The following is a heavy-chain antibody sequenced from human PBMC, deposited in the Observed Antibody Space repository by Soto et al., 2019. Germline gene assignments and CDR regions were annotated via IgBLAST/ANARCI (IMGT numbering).Heavy chain of an antibody. V-gene: IGHV3-53*02. CDR1: GFTVSSNY. CDR2: IYSGGST. J-gene: IGHJ4*02. Sequence: EVQLVETGGGLIQPGGSLRLSCAASGFTVSSNYMSWVRQAPGKGLEWVSVIYSGGSTYYADSVKGRFTISRDNSKNTLYLQMNSLRAEDTAVYYCAREKKTIRFLEWYLDYWGQGTLVTVSS. CDR3: AREKKTIRFLEWYLDY. D-gene: IGHD3-3*01.